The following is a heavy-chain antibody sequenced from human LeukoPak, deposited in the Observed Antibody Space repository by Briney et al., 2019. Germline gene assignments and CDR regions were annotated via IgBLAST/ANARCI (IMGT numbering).Heavy chain of an antibody. Sequence: ASVKVSCKASGYTFTGYYMHWVRQAPGQGLEWMGIINPSSASTTYAQKFQGRVTMTGDTSTSTVYMELSSLRSEDTAVYYCARGLVGDTMVRGGPVAYGMGVWGQGTTVTVSS. V-gene: IGHV1-46*01. J-gene: IGHJ6*02. D-gene: IGHD3-10*01. CDR1: GYTFTGYY. CDR2: INPSSAST. CDR3: ARGLVGDTMVRGGPVAYGMGV.